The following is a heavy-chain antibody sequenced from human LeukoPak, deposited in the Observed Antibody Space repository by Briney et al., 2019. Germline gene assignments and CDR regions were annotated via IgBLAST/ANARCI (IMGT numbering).Heavy chain of an antibody. J-gene: IGHJ6*03. V-gene: IGHV3-30-3*01. Sequence: GGSLRLSCAASGFTFSSYAMHWVRQAPGKGLEWVAVISYDGSNKYYADSVKGRFTVSRDNAKNSLYLQMNSLRAEDTAVYYCAREGIAAAHAYYYYYMDVWGKGTTVTVSS. CDR2: ISYDGSNK. CDR1: GFTFSSYA. D-gene: IGHD6-13*01. CDR3: AREGIAAAHAYYYYYMDV.